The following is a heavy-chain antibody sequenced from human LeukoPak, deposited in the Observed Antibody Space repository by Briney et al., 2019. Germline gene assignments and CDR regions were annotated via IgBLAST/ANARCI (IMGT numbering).Heavy chain of an antibody. CDR2: IRNKANNYAT. J-gene: IGHJ4*02. Sequence: PGGSLRLPCAASGFTVSNKYMSWVRQASGKGLEWVGRIRNKANNYATTYAASVRGRFTISRDDSKNTAYLQMNSLKTEDTALYYCATSSNAYNDHWGQGTLVTVSS. D-gene: IGHD5-24*01. CDR1: GFTVSNKY. V-gene: IGHV3-73*01. CDR3: ATSSNAYNDH.